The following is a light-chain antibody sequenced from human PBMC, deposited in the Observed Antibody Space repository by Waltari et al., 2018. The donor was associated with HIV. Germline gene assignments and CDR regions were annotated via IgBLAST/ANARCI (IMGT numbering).Light chain of an antibody. V-gene: IGLV1-44*01. J-gene: IGLJ3*02. CDR2: SDD. Sequence: QSVLTQPPSASGTPGQRVTIPCSASNSNIGSNTVSWYQQLPGTAPKLLIYSDDQRPSGVPDRFSGSKSGTSASLAISGLQSEDEADYYCAVWDDGLNGPEFGGGTKLTVL. CDR3: AVWDDGLNGPE. CDR1: NSNIGSNT.